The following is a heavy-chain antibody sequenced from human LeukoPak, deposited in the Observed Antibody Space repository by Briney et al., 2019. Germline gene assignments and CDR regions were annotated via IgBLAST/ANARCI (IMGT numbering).Heavy chain of an antibody. J-gene: IGHJ4*02. CDR2: IKLDGSEK. CDR1: GFTFGKYR. Sequence: GGSLRLSCVASGFTFGKYRMSWVRQAPGKGLEWVANIKLDGSEKNYVDSVKGRFTISRDNTKNSLYLQMNSLRAEDTAVFYCARDQYDTWSRRGNFDSWGQGTLVIVSS. D-gene: IGHD3-3*01. CDR3: ARDQYDTWSRRGNFDS. V-gene: IGHV3-7*03.